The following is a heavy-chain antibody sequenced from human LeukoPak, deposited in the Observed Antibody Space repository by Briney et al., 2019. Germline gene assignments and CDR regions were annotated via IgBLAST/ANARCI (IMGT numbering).Heavy chain of an antibody. J-gene: IGHJ5*01. CDR2: INPTGRST. D-gene: IGHD3-3*01. V-gene: IGHV1-46*04. CDR1: RYTFTSRW. Sequence: SVKVSCKACRYTFTSRWMHWVRQAPGQGPEWLGVINPTGRSTSYAHKLQGRVTMTRDTFTSTDYVELRSLRFDDAAVYYCAGDASLEGISWWIDSWGQGTPVSVSS. CDR3: AGDASLEGISWWIDS.